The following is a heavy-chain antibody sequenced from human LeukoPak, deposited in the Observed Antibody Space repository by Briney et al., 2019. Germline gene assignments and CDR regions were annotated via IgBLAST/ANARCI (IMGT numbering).Heavy chain of an antibody. V-gene: IGHV3-21*01. Sequence: GGSLRLSSAASGFTFSSYSMDWVRQAPGKGGEWGSSISSSSSYIYYGDSVKGRFTISRDNAKNSLYLQMNSLRAEDTAVYYCARGGFPVHYYYMDVWGKGTTVTISS. CDR3: ARGGFPVHYYYMDV. CDR1: GFTFSSYS. J-gene: IGHJ6*03. D-gene: IGHD5-12*01. CDR2: ISSSSSYI.